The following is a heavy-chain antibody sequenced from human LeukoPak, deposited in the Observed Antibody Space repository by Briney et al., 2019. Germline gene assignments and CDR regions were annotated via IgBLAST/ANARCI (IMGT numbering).Heavy chain of an antibody. CDR2: IYTSGST. CDR1: GGSISSGSYY. D-gene: IGHD3-10*01. J-gene: IGHJ6*03. V-gene: IGHV4-61*02. Sequence: SETLSLTCTVSGGSISSGSYYCSWIRQPAGSGLEWIGRIYTSGSTNYNPSLKSRVTISVDTSKTQFSLKLSSVTAADTAVYYCARLRVTMVRGVMVYYMDVWGKGTTVTISS. CDR3: ARLRVTMVRGVMVYYMDV.